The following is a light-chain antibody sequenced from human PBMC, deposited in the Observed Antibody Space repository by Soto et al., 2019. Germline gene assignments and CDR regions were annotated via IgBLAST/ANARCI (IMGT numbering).Light chain of an antibody. CDR1: QSVGRTY. CDR2: ATS. J-gene: IGKJ2*01. CDR3: QQYGTSSYT. V-gene: IGKV3-20*01. Sequence: ENVLTQSPGTLSLSPGESATLSCRASQSVGRTYLAWYQQKPGQPPRLLIYATSSRASGVPDRFSGSGSGTDFTLTISRLEAEDFAVYYCQQYGTSSYTFGQGTKLEIK.